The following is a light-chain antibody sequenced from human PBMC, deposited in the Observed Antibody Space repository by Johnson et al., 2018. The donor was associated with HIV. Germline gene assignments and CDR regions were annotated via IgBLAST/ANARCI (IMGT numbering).Light chain of an antibody. CDR3: GTWDSSLSAVYV. Sequence: QSVLTQPPSVSAAPGQKVTISCSGSSSNIGNNYVSWYQQLPGTAPKLLIYDNNKRPSGIPDRFSGSKSGTSATLGITGLQTVDEADYYCGTWDSSLSAVYVFGTGTKVTVL. J-gene: IGLJ1*01. CDR2: DNN. V-gene: IGLV1-51*01. CDR1: SSNIGNNY.